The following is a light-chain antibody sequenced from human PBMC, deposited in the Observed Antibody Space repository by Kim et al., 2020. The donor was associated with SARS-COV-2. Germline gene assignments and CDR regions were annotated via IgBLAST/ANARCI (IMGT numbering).Light chain of an antibody. CDR3: QQTYGTPPT. J-gene: IGKJ4*01. CDR1: QNINRL. Sequence: SASVGDRITITCRASQNINRLLNWYQQKPGKAPTLLIYDASSLQSGVPSRFSASGSAADFTLTISSLQPEDFATYHCQQTYGTPPTFGGGTKLEI. CDR2: DAS. V-gene: IGKV1-39*01.